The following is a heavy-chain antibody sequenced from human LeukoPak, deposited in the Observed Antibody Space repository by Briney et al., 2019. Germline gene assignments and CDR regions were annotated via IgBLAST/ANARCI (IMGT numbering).Heavy chain of an antibody. V-gene: IGHV4-59*08. CDR2: IYYSGST. Sequence: SETLSLTCTVSGGSISSYYWSWIRQPPGKGLEWIGYIYYSGSTNYNPSLKSRVTLSVDTSKNQFSLKLSSVTAADTAVYYCARRPPVAGFDYWGQGTLVTVSS. CDR1: GGSISSYY. D-gene: IGHD6-19*01. CDR3: ARRPPVAGFDY. J-gene: IGHJ4*02.